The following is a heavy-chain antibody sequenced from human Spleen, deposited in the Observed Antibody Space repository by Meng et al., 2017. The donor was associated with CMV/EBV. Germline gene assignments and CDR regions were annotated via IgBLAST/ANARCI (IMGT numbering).Heavy chain of an antibody. CDR1: GTFAGCA. J-gene: IGHJ4*02. D-gene: IGHD3-9*01. CDR2: NIPVFGSV. CDR3: ARAETGLLTEYRRDFDS. V-gene: IGHV1-69*05. Sequence: GTFAGCAVDWVQQARGRGLEWMEENIPVFGSVNYAQDLQGRLTLTTDETTNTARMGLSGLRSENTAVYFCARAETGLLTEYRRDFDSWGQGTLVTVSS.